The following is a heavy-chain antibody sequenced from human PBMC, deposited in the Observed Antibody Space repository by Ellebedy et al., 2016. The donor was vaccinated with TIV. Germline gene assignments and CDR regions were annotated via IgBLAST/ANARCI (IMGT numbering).Heavy chain of an antibody. J-gene: IGHJ3*02. V-gene: IGHV1-8*01. CDR1: GYSFASFD. D-gene: IGHD2-21*01. CDR3: ARGRLTDAFDI. CDR2: MNPNSGTS. Sequence: AASVKVSCKASGYSFASFDIHWVRQAAGHGLEWMGWMNPNSGTSGYTQKFQGRLTMTRNISISTAYMDLSSLTAEDTAVYYCARGRLTDAFDIWGQGTMVTVSS.